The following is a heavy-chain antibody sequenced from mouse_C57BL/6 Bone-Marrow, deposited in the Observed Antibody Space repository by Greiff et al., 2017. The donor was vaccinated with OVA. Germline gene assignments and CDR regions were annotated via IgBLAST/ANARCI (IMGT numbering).Heavy chain of an antibody. CDR1: GFSFNTYA. CDR2: IRSKSNNNAT. Sequence: EVKLMESGGGLVQPKGSLKLSCAASGFSFNTYAMNWVRQAPGQGLEWVARIRSKSNNNATYYAVSVKDRFTISRDDSASLLYLQINNLETEDTDMYYCLGDPVAYWGQGTLVTVSA. CDR3: LGDPVAY. J-gene: IGHJ3*01. V-gene: IGHV10-1*01.